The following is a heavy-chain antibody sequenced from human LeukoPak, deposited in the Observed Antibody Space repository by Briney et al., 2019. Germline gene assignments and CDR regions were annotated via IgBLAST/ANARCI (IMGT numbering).Heavy chain of an antibody. CDR2: SYYSGST. CDR3: ARLRGGAWEYFDY. V-gene: IGHV4-39*01. J-gene: IGHJ4*02. CDR1: GGSISSSSYY. D-gene: IGHD3-16*01. Sequence: SETLSLTCTVSGGSISSSSYYWAWIRQPPGKGLEWIGSSYYSGSTYYNPSLKSRVTISVDTSKNQFSLNLSSVTAADTADCARLRGGAWEYFDYWGQGTLVTVSS.